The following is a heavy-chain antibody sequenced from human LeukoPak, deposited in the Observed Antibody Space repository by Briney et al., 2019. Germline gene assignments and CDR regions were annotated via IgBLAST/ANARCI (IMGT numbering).Heavy chain of an antibody. CDR3: ARDFSPEVAVAGTSGVDY. D-gene: IGHD6-19*01. V-gene: IGHV3-21*01. J-gene: IGHJ4*02. CDR2: ISSSSSYI. Sequence: PGGSLRLSCAASGFTFSSYSMNWVRQAPGKGLEWVSSISSSSSYIYYAESVKGRFTISRDNDKNSLYLQMNSLRAEDTAVYYCARDFSPEVAVAGTSGVDYWGQGTLVTVSS. CDR1: GFTFSSYS.